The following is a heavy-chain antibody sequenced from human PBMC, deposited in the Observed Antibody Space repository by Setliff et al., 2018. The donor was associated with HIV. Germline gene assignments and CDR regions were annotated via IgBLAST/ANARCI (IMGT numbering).Heavy chain of an antibody. J-gene: IGHJ1*01. Sequence: PGGSLRLSCAASGFTFSSYAMHWVRQAPGKGLEWVAVISYDGSNKYYADSVKGRFTISRDNSKNTVYLEMNSLRAEDTAVYYCARDAGGSYQKYFQHWGQGTLVTVSS. CDR3: ARDAGGSYQKYFQH. CDR1: GFTFSSYA. V-gene: IGHV3-30*04. CDR2: ISYDGSNK. D-gene: IGHD1-26*01.